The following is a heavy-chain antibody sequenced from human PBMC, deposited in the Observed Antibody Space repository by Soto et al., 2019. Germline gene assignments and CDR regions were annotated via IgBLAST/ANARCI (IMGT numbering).Heavy chain of an antibody. CDR1: GDSITHNY. J-gene: IGHJ4*02. V-gene: IGHV4-59*01. Sequence: QVQLQESGPGLVKPSETLSLACSVSGDSITHNYWSWIRQPPGKGLEWIAYISHSARINYNPALKSRVSISLDTSKNQFSLSVNSLPPADTAVYYCARTQGSGVSDYWGQGTLVTVSS. CDR3: ARTQGSGVSDY. D-gene: IGHD3-3*01. CDR2: ISHSARI.